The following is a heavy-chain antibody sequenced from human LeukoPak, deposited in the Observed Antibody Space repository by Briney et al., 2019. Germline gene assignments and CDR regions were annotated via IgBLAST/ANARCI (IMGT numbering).Heavy chain of an antibody. CDR2: IIGSGGTT. J-gene: IGHJ6*02. CDR1: GFTFSNYA. CDR3: AKDYYYAGSIHDTSGFPMDV. Sequence: GGSLRLSCVASGFTFSNYAMTWVRQAPGKGLEWVSCIIGSGGTTYYADSVKGRFTISRDNSKNTVYLQMYGLRAEDTAIYYCAKDYYYAGSIHDTSGFPMDVWGRGTTVTVSS. V-gene: IGHV3-23*01. D-gene: IGHD3-22*01.